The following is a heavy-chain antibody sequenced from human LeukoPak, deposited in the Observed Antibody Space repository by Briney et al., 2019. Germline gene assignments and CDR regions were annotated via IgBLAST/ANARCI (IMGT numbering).Heavy chain of an antibody. CDR2: ISSSGSTI. D-gene: IGHD3-9*01. CDR3: ASSFDILTGQDY. V-gene: IGHV3-48*03. Sequence: GGSLRLSCAASGFTFSSYEMNWVRQAPGKGLEWVSYISSSGSTIYYADSVKGRFTISRDNAKNSLYLQMNSLRAEDTAVYYCASSFDILTGQDYWGQGNLVTVSS. CDR1: GFTFSSYE. J-gene: IGHJ4*02.